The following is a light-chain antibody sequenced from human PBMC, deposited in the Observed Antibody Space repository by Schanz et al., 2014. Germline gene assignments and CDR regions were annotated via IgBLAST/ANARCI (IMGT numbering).Light chain of an antibody. CDR2: GSF. V-gene: IGKV3-20*01. CDR1: ESVSSSY. J-gene: IGKJ1*01. CDR3: QHYGTSSWT. Sequence: DIVLTQSPGTLSLSPGEGATLSCRASESVSSSYLAWYQQKAGQAPRLLIFGSFERATGTPNRFSGSGSGTDFTLTISRLEPEDFAVYYCQHYGTSSWTFGQGTKVEVK.